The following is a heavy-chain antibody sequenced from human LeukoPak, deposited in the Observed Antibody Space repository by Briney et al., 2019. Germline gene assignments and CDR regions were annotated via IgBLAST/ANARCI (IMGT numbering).Heavy chain of an antibody. CDR3: ARGTAAGGSDAFDI. Sequence: GGSLRLSCAASGFTFSDYYMSWIRQSPGKGLEWVSYITYSGTTIYYADSVKGRYTISRDNAKSSLYLQMNSLRAEDTAVYYCARGTAAGGSDAFDIWGQGTMVTVSS. V-gene: IGHV3-11*04. D-gene: IGHD2-21*02. CDR1: GFTFSDYY. CDR2: ITYSGTTI. J-gene: IGHJ3*02.